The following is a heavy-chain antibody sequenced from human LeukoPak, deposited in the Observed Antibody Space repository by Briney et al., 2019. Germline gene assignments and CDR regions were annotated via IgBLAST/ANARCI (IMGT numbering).Heavy chain of an antibody. V-gene: IGHV3-30-3*01. J-gene: IGHJ4*02. D-gene: IGHD1-1*01. CDR3: ARVSGHQLWYDY. CDR2: ISYDGGAQ. CDR1: GFSFSSYV. Sequence: GGSLRLSCAASGFSFSSYVVHWVRQAPGKGLEWVAVISYDGGAQSYADSVKGRFTIYRDESRNTLHLDMNSLRPEDTAVYYCARVSGHQLWYDYWGQGTLVTVSS.